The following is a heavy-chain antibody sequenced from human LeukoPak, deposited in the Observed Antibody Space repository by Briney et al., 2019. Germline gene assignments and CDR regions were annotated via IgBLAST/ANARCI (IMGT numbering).Heavy chain of an antibody. D-gene: IGHD3-16*02. CDR1: GFTFSSSA. CDR2: ISGSGSGGST. CDR3: AKALRLGELSSDY. Sequence: GGSLRLSCAASGFTFSSSAMSWVRQAPGKGLEWVSSISGSGSGGSTYYADSVKGRFTISRDNSKNTLFLEMNSLRVEDTAVYYCAKALRLGELSSDYWGQGTLVTVSS. J-gene: IGHJ4*02. V-gene: IGHV3-23*01.